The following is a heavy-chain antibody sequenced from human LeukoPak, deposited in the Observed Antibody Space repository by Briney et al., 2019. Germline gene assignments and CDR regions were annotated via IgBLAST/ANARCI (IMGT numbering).Heavy chain of an antibody. Sequence: GGSLRLSCAASGFTFSTYAMSWVRQAPGKGLEWVSTISGSGANTYYADSVRGRFTISRDNSKNTLYLHMNSLRAEDTAVYYCAKDSSGWYRSLGYWGQGTLVTVSS. CDR1: GFTFSTYA. CDR3: AKDSSGWYRSLGY. CDR2: ISGSGANT. V-gene: IGHV3-23*01. D-gene: IGHD6-19*01. J-gene: IGHJ4*02.